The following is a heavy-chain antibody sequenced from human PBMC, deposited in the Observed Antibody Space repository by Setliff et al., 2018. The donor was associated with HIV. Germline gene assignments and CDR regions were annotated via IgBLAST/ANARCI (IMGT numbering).Heavy chain of an antibody. CDR2: INHSGST. V-gene: IGHV4-34*01. D-gene: IGHD4-4*01. J-gene: IGHJ5*02. Sequence: SETLSLTCAVYGGSFSGHYWSWIRQPPGKGLEWIGEINHSGSTNYNPSLKSRVTISVDTSKNQFSLKLSSVTAADTAVYYCVREPDYSNYYWFDPWGQGTLVTSPQ. CDR3: VREPDYSNYYWFDP. CDR1: GGSFSGHY.